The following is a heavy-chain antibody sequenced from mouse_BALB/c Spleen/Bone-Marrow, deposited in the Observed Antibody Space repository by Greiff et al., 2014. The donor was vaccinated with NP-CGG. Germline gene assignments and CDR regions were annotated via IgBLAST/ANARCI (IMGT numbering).Heavy chain of an antibody. J-gene: IGHJ4*01. CDR2: IWGDGST. CDR1: GFSLTGYG. V-gene: IGHV2-6-7*01. D-gene: IGHD2-4*01. Sequence: QVQLKQSGPGLVAPSQSLSITCTVSGFSLTGYGVSWVRQPPGKGLERLGMIWGDGSTDYNSALKSRLSISKDNSKSQVFLKMNSLQTDDTARYYCARDSFLITRALDYWGQGTSVTVSS. CDR3: ARDSFLITRALDY.